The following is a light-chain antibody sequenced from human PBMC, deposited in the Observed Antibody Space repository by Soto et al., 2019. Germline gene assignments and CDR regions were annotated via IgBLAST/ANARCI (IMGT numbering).Light chain of an antibody. J-gene: IGLJ3*02. V-gene: IGLV2-14*01. Sequence: QSALTQPASVSGSPGQSITISCTGTSSDVGGYNYVSWYQQHPGKAPKLMIYEPSTRPSGVSNRFSGSKSGNTGSLTISGLQSEDEDDYYCSSYTSSSTRVFGGGTKLTLL. CDR1: SSDVGGYNY. CDR2: EPS. CDR3: SSYTSSSTRV.